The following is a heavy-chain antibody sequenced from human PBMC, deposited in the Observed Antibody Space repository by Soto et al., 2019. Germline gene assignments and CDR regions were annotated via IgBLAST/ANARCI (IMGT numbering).Heavy chain of an antibody. CDR2: IIPIFGTA. Sequence: SVKVSCKASEGTFSSYAISWVRQAPGQGLEWMGGIIPIFGTANYAQKFQGRVTITADESTSTAYMELSSLRSEDTAVYYCASWTTPSITIFGVVTMAPLNYYYYGMDVWGQGTTVTVSS. J-gene: IGHJ6*02. V-gene: IGHV1-69*13. D-gene: IGHD3-3*01. CDR1: EGTFSSYA. CDR3: ASWTTPSITIFGVVTMAPLNYYYYGMDV.